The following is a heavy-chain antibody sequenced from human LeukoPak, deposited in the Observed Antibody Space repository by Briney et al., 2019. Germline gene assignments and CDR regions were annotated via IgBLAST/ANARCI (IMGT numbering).Heavy chain of an antibody. Sequence: GGSLRLSCAASGFTFSSYEMNWVRQAPGKGLEWVSYISSSGSTIYYADSVKGRFTISRDNAKNSLYLQMNSLRAEDTAVYYCCGSVLYSSYYFDYWGQGTLVTVSS. CDR2: ISSSGSTI. CDR3: CGSVLYSSYYFDY. CDR1: GFTFSSYE. J-gene: IGHJ4*02. D-gene: IGHD5-18*01. V-gene: IGHV3-48*03.